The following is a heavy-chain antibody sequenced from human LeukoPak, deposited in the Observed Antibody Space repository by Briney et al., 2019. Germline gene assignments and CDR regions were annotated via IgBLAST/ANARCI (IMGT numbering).Heavy chain of an antibody. D-gene: IGHD1-26*01. Sequence: GGSLRLSCAASGFTFSGSAMHWVRQASGKGLEWVGRIRSKADSYATAYAASVKGRFTISRDDSKNTAYLQMNSLKAEDTAVYYCTRHGGAWEDYWGQGTLVTVSS. V-gene: IGHV3-73*01. CDR1: GFTFSGSA. CDR2: IRSKADSYAT. CDR3: TRHGGAWEDY. J-gene: IGHJ4*02.